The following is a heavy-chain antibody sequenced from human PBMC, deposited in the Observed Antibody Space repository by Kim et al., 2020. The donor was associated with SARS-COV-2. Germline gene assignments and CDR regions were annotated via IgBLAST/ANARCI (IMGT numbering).Heavy chain of an antibody. J-gene: IGHJ6*03. V-gene: IGHV4-4*07. Sequence: SETLSLTCTVSGGSISSYYWSWIRQPAGKGLEWIGRIYTSGSTNYNPSLKSRVTMSVDTSKNQFSLKLSSVTAADTAVYYCARTPYCSSTSCPSHYYYYYYMDVWGKGTTVTVSS. CDR3: ARTPYCSSTSCPSHYYYYYYMDV. D-gene: IGHD2-2*01. CDR2: IYTSGST. CDR1: GGSISSYY.